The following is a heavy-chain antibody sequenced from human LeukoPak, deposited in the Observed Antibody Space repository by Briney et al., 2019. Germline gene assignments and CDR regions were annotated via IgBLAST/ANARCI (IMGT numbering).Heavy chain of an antibody. CDR3: ARALIVVVPAAMVWFDP. V-gene: IGHV4-61*09. CDR2: IYTSGST. D-gene: IGHD2-2*01. Sequence: SQTLSLTCTVSGGSISSGSYYWSWIRQPAGKGLEWIGHIYTSGSTNYNPSLKSRVTISVDTSKNQFSLKLSSVTAADTAVYYCARALIVVVPAAMVWFDPWGQGTLVTVSS. J-gene: IGHJ5*02. CDR1: GGSISSGSYY.